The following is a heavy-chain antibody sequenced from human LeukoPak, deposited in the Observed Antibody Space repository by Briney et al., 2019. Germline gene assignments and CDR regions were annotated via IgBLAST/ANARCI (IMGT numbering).Heavy chain of an antibody. D-gene: IGHD2-15*01. V-gene: IGHV3-9*01. CDR3: AKAELGYCSGGRCSGWAPFDH. J-gene: IGHJ4*02. Sequence: GGSLRLSCEASGFTFDNYAMHWVRQAPGKGLEWVSGISWSSGSLGYADSVKGRFTISRDNAKNSLYLQINSLRAEDTALYYCAKAELGYCSGGRCSGWAPFDHWGQGTLVTVSS. CDR2: ISWSSGSL. CDR1: GFTFDNYA.